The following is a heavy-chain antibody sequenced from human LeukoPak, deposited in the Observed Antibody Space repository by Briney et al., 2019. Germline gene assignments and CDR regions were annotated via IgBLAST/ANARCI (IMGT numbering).Heavy chain of an antibody. CDR1: GFTFSSYS. D-gene: IGHD5-12*01. CDR2: ISGSLTHI. V-gene: IGHV3-21*01. CDR3: ARDPPGSGSLLHFDY. Sequence: GGSLRLSCVASGFTFSSYSMNWIRQAPGEGLEWVSSISGSLTHIYYADSLKGRFTVSRDNAKNSLYLQMNTLRAEDTAVYYCARDPPGSGSLLHFDYWGQGTVVTVSS. J-gene: IGHJ4*02.